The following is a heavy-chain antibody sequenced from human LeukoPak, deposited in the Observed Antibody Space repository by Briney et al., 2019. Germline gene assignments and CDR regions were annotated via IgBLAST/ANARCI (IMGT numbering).Heavy chain of an antibody. J-gene: IGHJ5*02. V-gene: IGHV4-39*01. CDR1: GGSISSSSYY. D-gene: IGHD2-2*01. Sequence: SETLSLTCTVSGGSISSSSYYWGWIRQPPGKGLEWIGSIYYSGSTYYNPSLKSRVTISVDTSKNQFSLKLSSVTAADTAVYYCARGILSAVVIPAATVVFRSPNWFDPWGQGTLVTVSS. CDR3: ARGILSAVVIPAATVVFRSPNWFDP. CDR2: IYYSGST.